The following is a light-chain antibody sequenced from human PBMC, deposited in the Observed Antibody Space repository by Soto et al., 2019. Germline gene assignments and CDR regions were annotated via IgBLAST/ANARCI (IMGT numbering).Light chain of an antibody. Sequence: QSVLTQPPSVSGAPGQSITISCTGSNSNIGAGYDVHWYKQLPGTAPKLLIYDNKKRPSWVPDRFTGSKSGSSASLAITGLQAEDEADYYCQSYDSRLSGVVGGGTKLTVL. CDR2: DNK. V-gene: IGLV1-40*01. CDR3: QSYDSRLSGV. CDR1: NSNIGAGYD. J-gene: IGLJ3*02.